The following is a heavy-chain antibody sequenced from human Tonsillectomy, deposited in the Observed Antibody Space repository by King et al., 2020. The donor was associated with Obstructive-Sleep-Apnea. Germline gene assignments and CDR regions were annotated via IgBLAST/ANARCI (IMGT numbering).Heavy chain of an antibody. V-gene: IGHV4-39*07. CDR1: GASISSSSYY. Sequence: QLQESGPGLVKPSETLSLTCNVSGASISSSSYYWGWIRQPPGKGLEWIGSIYYSGSTHYNPSLKSRVTISVDRSKNQFSLKLSSVTAADTAIYYCTRVYMWDSNGSTSNWFDPWGQRTLVTVSS. J-gene: IGHJ5*02. D-gene: IGHD4-11*01. CDR2: IYYSGST. CDR3: TRVYMWDSNGSTSNWFDP.